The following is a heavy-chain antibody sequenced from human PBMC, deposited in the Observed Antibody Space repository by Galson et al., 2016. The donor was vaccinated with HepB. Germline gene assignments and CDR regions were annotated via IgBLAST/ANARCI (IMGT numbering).Heavy chain of an antibody. Sequence: SLRLSCAASGFIFSTYAMSWVRQAPGKGPEWVSGISGSAYNTHYADSVRGRFTITSDNSQNKQSLQLNSLSAEDTAKYYCARDVAMSRGMINPFDYWGQGTLVTVSS. J-gene: IGHJ4*02. CDR1: GFIFSTYA. CDR2: ISGSAYNT. V-gene: IGHV3-23*01. D-gene: IGHD3-10*01. CDR3: ARDVAMSRGMINPFDY.